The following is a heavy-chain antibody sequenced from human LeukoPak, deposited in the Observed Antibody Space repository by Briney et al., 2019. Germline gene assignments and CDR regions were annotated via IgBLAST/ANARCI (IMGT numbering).Heavy chain of an antibody. CDR1: GFTFSSDS. J-gene: IGHJ4*02. CDR2: ISSSSSYI. CDR3: AREDDSSGYSRVDY. V-gene: IGHV3-21*01. Sequence: PGGSLRLSCAASGFTFSSDSMNWVRQAPGKGLEWVSSISSSSSYIYYADSVKGRFTISRDNAKNSLYLQMSSLRAEDTAVYYCAREDDSSGYSRVDYWGQGTLVTVSS. D-gene: IGHD3-22*01.